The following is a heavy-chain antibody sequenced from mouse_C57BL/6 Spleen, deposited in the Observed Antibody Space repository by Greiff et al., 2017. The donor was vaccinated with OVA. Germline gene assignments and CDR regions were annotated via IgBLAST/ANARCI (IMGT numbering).Heavy chain of an antibody. CDR3: AKGDITTVVAPYWYFDV. CDR1: GYTFTSYG. Sequence: QVHVKQSGAELARPGASVKLSCKASGYTFTSYGISWVKQRTGQGLEWIGEIYPRSGNTYYNEKFKGKATLTADKSSSTAYMELRSLTSEDSAVYFCAKGDITTVVAPYWYFDVWGTGTTVTVSS. J-gene: IGHJ1*03. V-gene: IGHV1-81*01. D-gene: IGHD1-1*01. CDR2: IYPRSGNT.